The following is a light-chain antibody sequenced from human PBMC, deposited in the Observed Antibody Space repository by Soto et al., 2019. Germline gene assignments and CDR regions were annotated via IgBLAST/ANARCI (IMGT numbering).Light chain of an antibody. CDR3: QHFGSSSYT. Sequence: DIVLTQSPGTLSLSPGERATLSCRASQSVGSSYLAWYQQRPGQAPRLLMCGVSSRATGIPDRFSGSGSGTDFTLTISRLEPEDFAVYYCQHFGSSSYTFGQGTKLESK. CDR1: QSVGSSY. V-gene: IGKV3-20*01. CDR2: GVS. J-gene: IGKJ2*01.